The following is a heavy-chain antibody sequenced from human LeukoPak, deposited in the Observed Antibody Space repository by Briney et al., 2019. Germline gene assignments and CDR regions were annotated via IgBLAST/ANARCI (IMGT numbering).Heavy chain of an antibody. CDR1: GFTFSSYG. CDR2: ISYDGSNK. CDR3: ARDNGGEDYKYYYMDV. J-gene: IGHJ6*03. V-gene: IGHV3-30*03. D-gene: IGHD2-21*01. Sequence: GGSLRLSCAASGFTFSSYGMHWVRQAPGKRLEWVAVISYDGSNKYYADSVKGRFTISRDNSKNTLYLQMNSLGADDTAVYYCARDNGGEDYKYYYMDVWGKGTTVTVSS.